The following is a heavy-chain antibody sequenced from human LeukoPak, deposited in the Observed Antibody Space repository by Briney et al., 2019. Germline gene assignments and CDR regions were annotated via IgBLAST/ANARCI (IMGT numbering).Heavy chain of an antibody. Sequence: GGSLRLSCAASGFTFSDHYMDWVRQAPGKELEWVGRSRNKANSYTTQYAASVKGRFTISRDDSKNSLYLQMNSLKTEDTAVYYCARASGSYVGYYFDYWGQGTLVTVSS. V-gene: IGHV3-72*01. J-gene: IGHJ4*02. CDR2: SRNKANSYTT. CDR3: ARASGSYVGYYFDY. D-gene: IGHD1-26*01. CDR1: GFTFSDHY.